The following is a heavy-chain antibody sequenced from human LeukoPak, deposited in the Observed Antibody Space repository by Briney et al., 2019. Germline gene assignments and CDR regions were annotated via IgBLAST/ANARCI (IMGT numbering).Heavy chain of an antibody. CDR2: INSDGSST. Sequence: GGSLRLSCAASGFTFSIYWMHWVRQAPGKGLVWVSRINSDGSSTSYADSVKGRFTISRDNAKNTLYLQMNSLRAEDTAVYYCARVVRYLEWSNWGQGTLVTHSS. CDR3: ARVVRYLEWSN. V-gene: IGHV3-74*01. D-gene: IGHD3-9*01. J-gene: IGHJ4*02. CDR1: GFTFSIYW.